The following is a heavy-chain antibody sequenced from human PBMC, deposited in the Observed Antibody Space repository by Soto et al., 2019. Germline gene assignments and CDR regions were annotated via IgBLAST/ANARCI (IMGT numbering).Heavy chain of an antibody. D-gene: IGHD6-13*01. Sequence: SETLSLTCTVSGGSFSPNYCSWIRQPPGKGLEWVGYIYFGGTTNYNPSLKSRVTISVDTSKNQFSPKLSSVTAADTAVYYCARLRAAGLSQIIAAAGSRYYYYYGMDVWGQGTTVTSP. CDR2: IYFGGTT. CDR1: GGSFSPNY. CDR3: ARLRAAGLSQIIAAAGSRYYYYYGMDV. V-gene: IGHV4-59*12. J-gene: IGHJ6*02.